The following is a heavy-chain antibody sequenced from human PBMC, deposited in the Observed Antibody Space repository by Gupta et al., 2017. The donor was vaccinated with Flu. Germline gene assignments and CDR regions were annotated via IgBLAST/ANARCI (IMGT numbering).Heavy chain of an antibody. CDR2: MSPNSGNA. CDR3: ARNGRGEWNEVWGRYDDYGPADP. D-gene: IGHD4/OR15-4a*01. CDR1: GYTFTSYD. V-gene: IGHV1-8*01. Sequence: QVQLVQSGAEVKKSGASVKVSCKASGYTFTSYDINWVRQAPGQGLEWMGWMSPNSGNAGYSQKFQGRVVMTSDTSISTAYMELSSLTSEDTAVYYCARNGRGEWNEVWGRYDDYGPADPWGQGTLVTVSS. J-gene: IGHJ5*02.